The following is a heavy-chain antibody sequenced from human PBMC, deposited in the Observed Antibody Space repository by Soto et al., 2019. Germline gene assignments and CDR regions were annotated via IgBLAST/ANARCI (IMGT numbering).Heavy chain of an antibody. J-gene: IGHJ5*02. D-gene: IGHD6-13*01. CDR2: ISYDGSNK. Sequence: QVQLVESGGGVVQPGRSLRLSCAASGFTFSSYGMHWVRQAPGKGLEWVAVISYDGSNKYYADSVKGRFTISRDNSKNTLYLQMNSLRAEGTAVYYCAKVAAAGLGWFDPWGQGTLVTVSS. CDR3: AKVAAAGLGWFDP. V-gene: IGHV3-30*18. CDR1: GFTFSSYG.